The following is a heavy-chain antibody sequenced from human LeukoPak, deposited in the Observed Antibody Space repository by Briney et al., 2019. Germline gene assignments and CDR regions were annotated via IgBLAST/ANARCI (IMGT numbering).Heavy chain of an antibody. V-gene: IGHV3-30*18. Sequence: GGSLRLSCAASGFTFSSYAMHWVRQAPGKGLEWVAVISYDGSNKYYADSVKGRFTISRDNSKNTLYLQMNSLRAEDTAVYYCAKSSMVTAPPSTVDYWGQGTLVTVSS. CDR2: ISYDGSNK. D-gene: IGHD2-21*02. CDR3: AKSSMVTAPPSTVDY. J-gene: IGHJ4*02. CDR1: GFTFSSYA.